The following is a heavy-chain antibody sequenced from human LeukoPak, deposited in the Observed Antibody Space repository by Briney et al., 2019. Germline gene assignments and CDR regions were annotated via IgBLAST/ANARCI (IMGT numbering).Heavy chain of an antibody. CDR2: IYYSGST. CDR3: ARASTDPDYGGYNWFDP. V-gene: IGHV4-59*01. D-gene: IGHD4-23*01. Sequence: SETLSLTCTVSGGSISSYYWSWIRQPPGKGLEWIGYIYYSGSTNYNPSLKSRVTISVDTSKNQFSLKLSSVTAADTAVYYCARASTDPDYGGYNWFDPWGQGTLVTVSS. CDR1: GGSISSYY. J-gene: IGHJ5*02.